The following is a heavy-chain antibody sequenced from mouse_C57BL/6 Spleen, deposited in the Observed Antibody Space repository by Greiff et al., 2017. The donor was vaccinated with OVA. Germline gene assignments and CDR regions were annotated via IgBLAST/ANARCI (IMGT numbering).Heavy chain of an antibody. Sequence: QVQLQQSGPELVKPGASVKISCKASGYAFSSSWMNWVKQRPGKGLEWIGRIYPGDGDTNYNGKFKGKATLTADKSSSTAYMQLSSLTSEDSAVYFCARWDYGSSYGYRYFDVWGTGTTVTVSS. V-gene: IGHV1-82*01. CDR3: ARWDYGSSYGYRYFDV. D-gene: IGHD1-1*01. CDR1: GYAFSSSW. CDR2: IYPGDGDT. J-gene: IGHJ1*03.